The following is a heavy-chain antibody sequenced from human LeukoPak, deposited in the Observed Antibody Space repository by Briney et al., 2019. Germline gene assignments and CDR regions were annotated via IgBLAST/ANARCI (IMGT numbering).Heavy chain of an antibody. V-gene: IGHV4-59*04. CDR1: GGSISSYY. CDR3: WYWNWFDP. Sequence: SETLSLTCTVSGGSISSYYWSWIRQPPGKGLEWIGNIYPTGSTYYNPSLKSRVTISVDTSKNQFSLKVSSVYYCARAYSSSWYWNWFDPWGQGTLVTVSS. J-gene: IGHJ5*02. D-gene: IGHD6-13*01. CDR2: IYPTGST.